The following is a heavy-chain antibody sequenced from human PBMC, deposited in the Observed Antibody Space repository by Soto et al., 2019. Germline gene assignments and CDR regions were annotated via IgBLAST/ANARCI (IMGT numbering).Heavy chain of an antibody. Sequence: QVQLQESGPGLVKPSETLSLTCTVSGGSINNHYWSWIRQPPGKGLGWLGYVYYNGITNYNPSLESRVTRSVDTSKTQVSLNLTSLTAADMAIYFCTRATWYSEYWGQGTLVTVSS. D-gene: IGHD5-12*01. CDR3: TRATWYSEY. V-gene: IGHV4-59*11. CDR1: GGSINNHY. CDR2: VYYNGIT. J-gene: IGHJ4*02.